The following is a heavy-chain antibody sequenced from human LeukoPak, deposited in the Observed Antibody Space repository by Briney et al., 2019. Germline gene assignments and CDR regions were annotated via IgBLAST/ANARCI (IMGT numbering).Heavy chain of an antibody. CDR1: GGSISSYY. CDR2: IYYSGST. J-gene: IGHJ4*02. D-gene: IGHD2-2*01. CDR3: ARGGAEYQLLTYFDY. V-gene: IGHV4-59*01. Sequence: SETLSLTCTVSGGSISSYYWSWIRQPPGNGLEWIGYIYYSGSTNFNPSLKSRVTISVDTSKNQFSLKLSSVTAADTAVYYCARGGAEYQLLTYFDYWGQGTLVTVSS.